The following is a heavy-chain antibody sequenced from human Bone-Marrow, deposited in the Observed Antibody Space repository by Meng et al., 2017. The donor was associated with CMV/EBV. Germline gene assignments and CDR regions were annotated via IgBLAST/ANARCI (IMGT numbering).Heavy chain of an antibody. CDR1: GFTFSSYE. V-gene: IGHV3-48*03. D-gene: IGHD1-14*01. CDR3: ARSKVTTTRAPFDY. CDR2: ISSSGSTI. Sequence: GESLKISCAASGFTFSSYEMNWVRQAPGKGLEWVSYISSSGSTIYYADSVKGRFTISRDNAKNSLYLQMNSLRAEDTAVYYCARSKVTTTRAPFDYWGQGTLVTVSS. J-gene: IGHJ4*02.